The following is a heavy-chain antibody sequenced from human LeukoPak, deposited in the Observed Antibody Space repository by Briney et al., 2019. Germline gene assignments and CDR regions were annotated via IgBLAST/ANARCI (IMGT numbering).Heavy chain of an antibody. CDR3: ARDGIGDHFWCLFDY. Sequence: ASVKVSCKTSGYTFISYGISWVRQAPGQGLEWMGWISGYNGNTNYERKFQGRVTLTTDTSTSTAYMELTSLRSDDTAVYYCARDGIGDHFWCLFDYWGQGTLVTVSS. CDR1: GYTFISYG. D-gene: IGHD3-3*02. J-gene: IGHJ4*02. CDR2: ISGYNGNT. V-gene: IGHV1-18*01.